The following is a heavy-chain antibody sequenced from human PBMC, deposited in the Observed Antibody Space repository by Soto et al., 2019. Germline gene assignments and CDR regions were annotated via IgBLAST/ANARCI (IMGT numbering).Heavy chain of an antibody. Sequence: QVQLQQWGAGLLKPSETLSLTCAVYGGSFSGYYWSWIRQPPGKGLEWIGEINHSGSTNYNPSLKSRVTISVATSKNQFSLKLSSVTAADTAVYYCARTVVPAAKLTRRVGAVDIWGQGTMVTVSS. D-gene: IGHD2-2*01. J-gene: IGHJ3*02. CDR3: ARTVVPAAKLTRRVGAVDI. CDR2: INHSGST. V-gene: IGHV4-34*01. CDR1: GGSFSGYY.